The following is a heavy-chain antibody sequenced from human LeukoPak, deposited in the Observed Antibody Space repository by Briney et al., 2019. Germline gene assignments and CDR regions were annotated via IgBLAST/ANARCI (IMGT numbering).Heavy chain of an antibody. CDR2: INHSGST. J-gene: IGHJ4*02. V-gene: IGHV4-34*01. D-gene: IGHD4-17*01. Sequence: SETLSLTCAVYGGSFSGYYWSWVRQPPEKGLEWIGEINHSGSTNYNPSLKSRVTISVDTSKNQFSLKLSSVTAADTAVYYCARDSPGGTVTTGDYWGRGTLVTVSS. CDR3: ARDSPGGTVTTGDY. CDR1: GGSFSGYY.